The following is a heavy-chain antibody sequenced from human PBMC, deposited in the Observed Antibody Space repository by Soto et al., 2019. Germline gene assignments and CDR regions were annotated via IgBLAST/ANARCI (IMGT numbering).Heavy chain of an antibody. CDR3: ARGQYGYSSSWYYYYGMDV. Sequence: ASVKVSCKTSGYTFTKYGISWVRQAPGQGLEWIGWVSPYNANTNHAQKFQGRVTMTRNTSISTAYMELSSLRSEDTAVYYCARGQYGYSSSWYYYYGMDVWGQGTTVTVSS. D-gene: IGHD6-13*01. J-gene: IGHJ6*02. CDR2: VSPYNANT. CDR1: GYTFTKYG. V-gene: IGHV1-18*04.